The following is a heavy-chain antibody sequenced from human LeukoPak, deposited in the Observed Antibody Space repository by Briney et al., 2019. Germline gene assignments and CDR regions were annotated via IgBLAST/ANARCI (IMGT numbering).Heavy chain of an antibody. CDR2: IIPIFGTA. V-gene: IGHV1-69*13. J-gene: IGHJ4*02. D-gene: IGHD6-13*01. Sequence: GASVKVSCKASGGTFSSYAISWVRQAPGQGLEWMGGIIPIFGTANYAQKFQGRVTITADESTSTAYMELSSLRSEDTAVYYCARDWASAAGPVFDYWGQGTLVTVSS. CDR3: ARDWASAAGPVFDY. CDR1: GGTFSSYA.